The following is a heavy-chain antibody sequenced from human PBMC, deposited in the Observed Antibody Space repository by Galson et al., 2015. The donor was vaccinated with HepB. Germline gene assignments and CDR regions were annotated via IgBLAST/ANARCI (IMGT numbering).Heavy chain of an antibody. CDR1: GFTFTIYP. Sequence: SLRLSCAASGFTFTIYPFHWVRQAPGKGLEWVSVISYNGKYTNYADSVKGRFTIFRDSSTNTVFLQMNSLKTEDTAVYFCARARGVGAGDYENWYFNLWGRGTLVSVSS. J-gene: IGHJ2*01. D-gene: IGHD4-17*01. CDR3: ARARGVGAGDYENWYFNL. CDR2: ISYNGKYT. V-gene: IGHV3-30*04.